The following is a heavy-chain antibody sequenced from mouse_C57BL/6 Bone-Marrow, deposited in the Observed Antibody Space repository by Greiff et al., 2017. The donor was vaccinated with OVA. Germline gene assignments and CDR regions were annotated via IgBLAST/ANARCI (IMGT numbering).Heavy chain of an antibody. Sequence: EVQRVESGGGLVKPGGSLKLSCAASGFTFSSYAMSWVRQTPEKRLEWVATISDGGSYTYYPDNVKGRFTISRDNAKNNLYLQMSHLKSEDTAMYYCARDRYDYDYRGQGTTLTVSS. D-gene: IGHD2-4*01. CDR1: GFTFSSYA. CDR3: ARDRYDYDY. V-gene: IGHV5-4*01. CDR2: ISDGGSYT. J-gene: IGHJ2*01.